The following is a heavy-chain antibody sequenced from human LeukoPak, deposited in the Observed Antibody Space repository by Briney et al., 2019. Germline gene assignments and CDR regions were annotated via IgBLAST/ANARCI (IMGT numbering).Heavy chain of an antibody. J-gene: IGHJ4*02. V-gene: IGHV4-34*01. CDR3: ARGSWYFDY. CDR1: GGSFSGYY. D-gene: IGHD6-6*01. CDR2: INHSGST. Sequence: SETLSLTCAVYGGSFSGYYWSWIRQPPGKGLEWIGEINHSGSTNYNPSLKSRVTISVDTSKNQFSLKLSSVTAADTAVYYCARGSWYFDYWGQGTPVTVSS.